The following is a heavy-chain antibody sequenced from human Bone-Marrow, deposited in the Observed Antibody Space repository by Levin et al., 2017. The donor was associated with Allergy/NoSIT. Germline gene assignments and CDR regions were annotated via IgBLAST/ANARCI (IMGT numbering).Heavy chain of an antibody. D-gene: IGHD6-19*01. CDR3: AREAGIAVAGWFDP. V-gene: IGHV3-30-3*01. Sequence: GKGLEWFFFLSSSFLPPFSFSSFKGRFTISRDNSKNTLYLQMNSLRAEDTAVYYCAREAGIAVAGWFDPWGQGTLVTVSS. J-gene: IGHJ5*02. CDR2: LSSSFLPP.